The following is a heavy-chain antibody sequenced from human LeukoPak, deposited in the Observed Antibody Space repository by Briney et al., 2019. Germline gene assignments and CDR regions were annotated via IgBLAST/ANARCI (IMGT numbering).Heavy chain of an antibody. V-gene: IGHV1-2*02. CDR3: ARDPCSSPSCYRSDDY. D-gene: IGHD2-2*01. Sequence: ASVKVSCKGSGYTFTGYYMHWVRQAPGQGPEWMGWINPNSGGTNYAQKFQGRVTMTRDMSISTAYMELSRLRSDDTAVYYCARDPCSSPSCYRSDDYWGQGTLVTVSS. CDR2: INPNSGGT. J-gene: IGHJ4*02. CDR1: GYTFTGYY.